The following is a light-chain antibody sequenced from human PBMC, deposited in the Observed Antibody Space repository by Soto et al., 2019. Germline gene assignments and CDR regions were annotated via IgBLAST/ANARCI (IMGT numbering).Light chain of an antibody. CDR3: QQGYTSAIT. Sequence: DIQMTQSPSTLSASVGDRVTITCRASQSISSWLAWYQQKPGKAPKLLIYKASSLESGVPSRFSGSGSGTEFTLTISSLQPEDFATYYCQQGYTSAITFGQGTRLEIK. V-gene: IGKV1-5*03. CDR2: KAS. J-gene: IGKJ5*01. CDR1: QSISSW.